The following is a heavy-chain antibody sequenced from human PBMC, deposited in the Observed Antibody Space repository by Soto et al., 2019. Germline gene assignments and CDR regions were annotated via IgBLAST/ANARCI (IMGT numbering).Heavy chain of an antibody. Sequence: SETLALTCTVSGDSISSYYCAGIRKPPGKGLEWIGSVYYSGSTYYTPSLESRVTISVDKSKNQFSLKLMSLSAADTAVYYCGRLEGLATISYYFDYWGQGALVTVSS. CDR3: GRLEGLATISYYFDY. CDR2: VYYSGST. J-gene: IGHJ4*02. D-gene: IGHD1-1*01. CDR1: GDSISSYY. V-gene: IGHV4-59*05.